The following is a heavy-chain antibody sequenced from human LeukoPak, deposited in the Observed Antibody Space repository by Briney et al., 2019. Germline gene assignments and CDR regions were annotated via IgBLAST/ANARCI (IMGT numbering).Heavy chain of an antibody. D-gene: IGHD2-8*02. V-gene: IGHV1-46*01. CDR2: INPSGSNS. Sequence: GASVKVSCKASGYTFSSYYIHWVRQAPGQGLQWMGGINPSGSNSRYAEEFQGRVTMTRDTSTNTVNMELSSLRSNDMAVYYCSSPKSPYEGTGPHNWGQGTQVTVSS. CDR3: SSPKSPYEGTGPHN. CDR1: GYTFSSYY. J-gene: IGHJ4*02.